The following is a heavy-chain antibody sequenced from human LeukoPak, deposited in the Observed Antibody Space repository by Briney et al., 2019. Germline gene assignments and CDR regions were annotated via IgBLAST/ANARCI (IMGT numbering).Heavy chain of an antibody. CDR2: IIPIFGTA. D-gene: IGHD6-19*01. J-gene: IGHJ4*02. CDR1: GGTFSSYA. V-gene: IGHV1-69*05. CDR3: ARDSGGEQWLVPFDY. Sequence: SVKVSCKASGGTFSSYAISWVRQAPGQGLEWMGRIIPIFGTANYAQKFQGRVTITTDESTSTAYMELSSLRSEDTAVYYCARDSGGEQWLVPFDYWGQGTLVTASS.